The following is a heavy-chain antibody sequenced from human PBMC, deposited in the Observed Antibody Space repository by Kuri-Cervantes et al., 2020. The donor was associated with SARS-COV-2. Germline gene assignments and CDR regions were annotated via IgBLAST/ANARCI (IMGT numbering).Heavy chain of an antibody. CDR2: IYYSGST. CDR1: GGSISSSSYY. CDR3: ARSSLIVVVPAATGDPYINYYYYGMDV. Sequence: SGTLSLTCTVSGGSISSSSYYWGWIRQPPGKGLEWIGSIYYSGSTYYNPSLKSRVTISVDTSKNQFSLKLSSVTAADTAVYYCARSSLIVVVPAATGDPYINYYYYGMDVWGQGTTVTVSS. J-gene: IGHJ6*02. V-gene: IGHV4-39*01. D-gene: IGHD2-2*01.